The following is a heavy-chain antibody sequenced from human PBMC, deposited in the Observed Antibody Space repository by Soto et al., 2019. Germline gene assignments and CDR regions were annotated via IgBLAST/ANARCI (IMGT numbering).Heavy chain of an antibody. Sequence: EVQLVESGGGLVQPGGSLRLSCAASGFTLSRYWMHWVRQAPGKGLVWVSRINSDGSSADYADSVKGRFTISRDNAKNTLYLQMNSLRAEDTAVYYCARSYCSITSCYMKYYYYGMDVWGQGTTVTVSS. CDR3: ARSYCSITSCYMKYYYYGMDV. D-gene: IGHD2-2*02. J-gene: IGHJ6*02. CDR1: GFTLSRYW. CDR2: INSDGSSA. V-gene: IGHV3-74*01.